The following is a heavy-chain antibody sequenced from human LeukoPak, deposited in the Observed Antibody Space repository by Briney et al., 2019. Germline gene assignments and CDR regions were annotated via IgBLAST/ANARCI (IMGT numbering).Heavy chain of an antibody. CDR1: GFTFSVYW. J-gene: IGHJ4*02. CDR3: ARDSHWGFDY. CDR2: ISTSTI. Sequence: GGSLRLSCAASGFTFSVYWMTWVRQAPGKGLEWVSYISTSTIHYADSVKGRFTISRDNAKNSLYLQMNSLRDEDTAVYYCARDSHWGFDYWGQGTLVTVSS. V-gene: IGHV3-48*02. D-gene: IGHD7-27*01.